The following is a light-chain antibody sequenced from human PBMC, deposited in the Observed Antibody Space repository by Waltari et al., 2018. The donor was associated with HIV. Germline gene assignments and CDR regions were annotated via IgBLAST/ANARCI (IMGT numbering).Light chain of an antibody. J-gene: IGKJ4*01. CDR3: QQFHNWPHT. CDR1: QRLSSY. CDR2: GAS. Sequence: EIVLTQSPPTLSVSPGETATLSCRASQRLSSYLAWYPQKPGQAPRLLIYGASTRATGTPVRFSGGGSGTEFSLTISSLRSEDYALYYCQQFHNWPHTFGGGTKVEIK. V-gene: IGKV3-15*01.